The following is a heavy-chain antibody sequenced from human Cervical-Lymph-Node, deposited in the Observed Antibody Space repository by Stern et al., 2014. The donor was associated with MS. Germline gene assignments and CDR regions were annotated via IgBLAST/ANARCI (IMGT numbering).Heavy chain of an antibody. J-gene: IGHJ6*02. D-gene: IGHD3-3*01. CDR2: INPTVGTT. V-gene: IGHV1-46*03. CDR1: GYTFTAYY. Sequence: QVQLVQSGAEVKKPGAPVKVSCKASGYTFTAYYMHWVRQAPGQGLEWMGLINPTVGTTSYARKFQGRVTMTRDTSTSTVYMELRSLRSEDTAVYYCARDLLQYTGYGMDVWGQGTTVTVFS. CDR3: ARDLLQYTGYGMDV.